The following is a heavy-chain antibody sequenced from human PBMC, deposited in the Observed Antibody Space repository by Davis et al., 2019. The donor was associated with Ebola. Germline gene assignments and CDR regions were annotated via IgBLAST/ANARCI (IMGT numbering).Heavy chain of an antibody. J-gene: IGHJ4*02. CDR3: SRGEDGVGPGKY. Sequence: PSETLSLTCTVSGGSISSYYWSWIRQPPGKGLEWIGYIYYSGSTNYNPSLKSRVTISVDTSKNQFSLKLSSVTAADTAVYYCSRGEDGVGPGKYWGQGTLVTVSS. V-gene: IGHV4-59*01. CDR1: GGSISSYY. D-gene: IGHD1-26*01. CDR2: IYYSGST.